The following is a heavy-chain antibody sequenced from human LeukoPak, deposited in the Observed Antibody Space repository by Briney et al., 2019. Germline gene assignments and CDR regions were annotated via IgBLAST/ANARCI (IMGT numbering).Heavy chain of an antibody. CDR2: IYYSGST. J-gene: IGHJ4*02. Sequence: SETLSLTCTVSGGSISSYYWSWIRQPPGKGLEWIGYIYYSGSTNYNPSLKSRVTISVDTSKGQFSLTVNSVTAADTAVYYCARGARYPGNWGQGALVTVSS. V-gene: IGHV4-59*01. CDR1: GGSISSYY. D-gene: IGHD3-10*01. CDR3: ARGARYPGN.